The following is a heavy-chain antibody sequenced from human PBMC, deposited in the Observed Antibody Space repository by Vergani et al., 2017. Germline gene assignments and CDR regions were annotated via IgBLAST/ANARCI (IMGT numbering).Heavy chain of an antibody. D-gene: IGHD6-13*01. J-gene: IGHJ6*03. Sequence: VQLVESGGGVVQPGRSLRLSCAASGFTFSSYSMNWVRQAPGKGLEWVSYISSSSSTIYYADSVKGRFTISRDNAKNSLYLQMNSLRAEDTAVYYCAREGSSSWYNYYYYYMDVWGKGTTVTVSS. CDR2: ISSSSSTI. CDR3: AREGSSSWYNYYYYYMDV. CDR1: GFTFSSYS. V-gene: IGHV3-48*04.